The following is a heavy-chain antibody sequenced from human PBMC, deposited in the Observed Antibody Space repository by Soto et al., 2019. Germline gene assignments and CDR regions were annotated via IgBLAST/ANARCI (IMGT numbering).Heavy chain of an antibody. D-gene: IGHD4-4*01. CDR2: INGGNGNT. Sequence: ASVKVSCKASEYTFTSYTMHWVRQAPGQRLEWMGWINGGNGNTKYSQKFQGRVTITRDTSASTAYMELSSLRSDDTAVYYCARELQGLYYFDYWVQGTLVTVSS. V-gene: IGHV1-3*01. CDR3: ARELQGLYYFDY. J-gene: IGHJ4*02. CDR1: EYTFTSYT.